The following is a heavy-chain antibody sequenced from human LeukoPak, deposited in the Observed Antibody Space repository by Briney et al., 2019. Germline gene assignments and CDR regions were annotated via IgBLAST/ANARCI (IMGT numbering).Heavy chain of an antibody. D-gene: IGHD3-22*01. CDR1: GFTFSSYW. CDR2: IKQDGSEK. J-gene: IGHJ4*02. Sequence: GGSLRLSCAASGFTFSSYWMHWVRQAPGKGLEWVANIKQDGSEKYYVDSVKGRFTISRDNAKNSLYLQMNSLRTEDTAVYYCAKEGRAVVTYFDYWGQGTLVTVSS. CDR3: AKEGRAVVTYFDY. V-gene: IGHV3-7*01.